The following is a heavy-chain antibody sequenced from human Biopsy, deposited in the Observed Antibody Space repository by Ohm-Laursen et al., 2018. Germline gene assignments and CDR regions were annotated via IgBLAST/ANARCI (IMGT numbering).Heavy chain of an antibody. Sequence: SLRLSCAAFGFTLSNYGMHWVRQAPGRGLEWVAAVSSDGKNKHYADSAQGRFTISRDNSKNTVDLQMNSLRAEDTAVYYCAKGLYSGSYYYDSWGQGTLVTVSS. J-gene: IGHJ4*02. CDR2: VSSDGKNK. V-gene: IGHV3-30*18. CDR3: AKGLYSGSYYYDS. D-gene: IGHD1-26*01. CDR1: GFTLSNYG.